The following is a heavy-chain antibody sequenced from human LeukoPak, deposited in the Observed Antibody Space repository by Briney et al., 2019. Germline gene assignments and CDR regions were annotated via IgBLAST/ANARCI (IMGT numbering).Heavy chain of an antibody. D-gene: IGHD6-13*01. CDR2: IYTSGST. V-gene: IGHV4-61*02. CDR1: GGSISSGSYY. J-gene: IGHJ5*02. Sequence: PSQTLSLTCTVSGGSISSGSYYWSWIRQPAGKGLEWIGRIYTSGSTNYNPSLKSRVTISVDTSKNQFSLRLNSVTAADAAVYYCEGYSTIWYCPWGQGTLVTVSS. CDR3: EGYSTIWYCP.